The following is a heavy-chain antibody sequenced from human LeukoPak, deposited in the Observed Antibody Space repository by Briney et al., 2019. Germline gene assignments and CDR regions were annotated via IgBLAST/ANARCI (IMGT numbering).Heavy chain of an antibody. Sequence: GGSLRLSCAASGFTFSSYSMNWVRQAPGKGLEWVSSISSSSSYIYYADSVKGRFTISRDNFKNTLYLQMSSLTPEDTAVYYCAKDLMRDRWFGESWGQGTLVTVSS. CDR2: ISSSSSYI. D-gene: IGHD3-10*01. V-gene: IGHV3-21*01. J-gene: IGHJ5*02. CDR3: AKDLMRDRWFGES. CDR1: GFTFSSYS.